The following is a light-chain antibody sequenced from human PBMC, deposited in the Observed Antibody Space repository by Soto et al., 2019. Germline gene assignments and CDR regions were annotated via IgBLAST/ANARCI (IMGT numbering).Light chain of an antibody. CDR1: QSLSHY. J-gene: IGKJ1*01. V-gene: IGKV3-20*01. Sequence: EIVLTQSPATLSLSPGESATLSCRASQSLSHYLAWYQQKPGQPPRLLIYGASSRATGIPDRFSGSGSGTDFTLTISRLEPEDFAVYYCQQYGSSPQTFGQGTKVDIK. CDR2: GAS. CDR3: QQYGSSPQT.